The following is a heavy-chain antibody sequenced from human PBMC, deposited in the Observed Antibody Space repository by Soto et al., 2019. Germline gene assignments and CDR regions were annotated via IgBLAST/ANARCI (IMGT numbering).Heavy chain of an antibody. D-gene: IGHD6-13*01. CDR3: ARDGIAASGSWYFDL. V-gene: IGHV4-59*01. Sequence: QVQLQESGPGLVKPSETLSLTCTVSGGSISNYYWGWIRQPPGKGLEWIGYIYYSGSTNYNPSLKSRVTIXXDXSXXQFSLKLSSVTAADTAVYYCARDGIAASGSWYFDLWGRGTLVTVSS. J-gene: IGHJ2*01. CDR2: IYYSGST. CDR1: GGSISNYY.